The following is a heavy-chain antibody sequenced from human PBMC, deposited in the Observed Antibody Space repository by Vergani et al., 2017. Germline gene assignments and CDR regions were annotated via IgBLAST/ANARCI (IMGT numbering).Heavy chain of an antibody. J-gene: IGHJ4*02. CDR2: IYSGGST. D-gene: IGHD6-13*01. CDR1: GFTVSSNY. CDR3: ARDPDYSSGWSEEARSD. Sequence: EVQLVESGGGLVQPGGSLRLSCAASGFTVSSNYMSWVRQAPGKGLEWVSVIYSGGSTYYADAVKGRFTISRHNSKNTLYLQMNSRRAEDTAVYYCARDPDYSSGWSEEARSDWGQGTLVTVSS. V-gene: IGHV3-53*04.